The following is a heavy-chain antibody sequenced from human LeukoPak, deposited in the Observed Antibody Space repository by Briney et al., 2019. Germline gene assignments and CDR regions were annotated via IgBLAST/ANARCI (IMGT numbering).Heavy chain of an antibody. CDR3: ASDYNLDAFDI. J-gene: IGHJ3*02. CDR2: IYHSGST. V-gene: IGHV4-30-2*01. CDR1: GGSISSGGYY. Sequence: SETLSLTCTVSGGSISSGGYYWSWIRQPPGKGLEWIGYIYHSGSTYYNPSLKSRVTISVDRSKNQFSLKLSSVTAADTAVYYCASDYNLDAFDIWGQGTMVTVSS. D-gene: IGHD1-14*01.